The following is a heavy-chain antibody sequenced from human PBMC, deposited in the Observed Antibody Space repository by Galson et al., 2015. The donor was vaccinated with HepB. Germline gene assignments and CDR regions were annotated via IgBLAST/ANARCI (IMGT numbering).Heavy chain of an antibody. Sequence: SVKVSCKVSGYTLTELSMHWVRQAPGKGLEWMGGFDPEDGETIYAQKFQGRVTMTEDTSTDTAYMELSSLRSEDTAVYYCATDSRVVGGLDYWGQGTLVTVSS. V-gene: IGHV1-24*01. D-gene: IGHD2-15*01. CDR3: ATDSRVVGGLDY. J-gene: IGHJ4*02. CDR1: GYTLTELS. CDR2: FDPEDGET.